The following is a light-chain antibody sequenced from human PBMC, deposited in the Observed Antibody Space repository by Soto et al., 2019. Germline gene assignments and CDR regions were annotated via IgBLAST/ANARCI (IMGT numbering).Light chain of an antibody. CDR3: QQYSSYWT. CDR2: KTS. J-gene: IGKJ1*01. Sequence: DIQMTQSPSTVSASVGDRVTITCRASQSISGWLALFQQKPGKAPKLLIHKTSTLESGVPSRFSGSGSGTEFTLTISSLQPDDFAVYYCQQYSSYWTFGQGTKVEI. V-gene: IGKV1-5*03. CDR1: QSISGW.